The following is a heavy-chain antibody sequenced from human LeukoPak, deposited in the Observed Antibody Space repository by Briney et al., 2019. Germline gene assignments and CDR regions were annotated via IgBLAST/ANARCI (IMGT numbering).Heavy chain of an antibody. D-gene: IGHD6-19*01. Sequence: PSETLSLTYAVYGESFSGYYWSWIRQPPGKGLEWIGEISHSGSTNYNPSLKSRVTISVDTSKNQFSLKLSSVTAADTAVYYCASPNSSGWAPYGYWGQGTLVTVSS. CDR3: ASPNSSGWAPYGY. V-gene: IGHV4-34*01. CDR1: GESFSGYY. J-gene: IGHJ4*02. CDR2: ISHSGST.